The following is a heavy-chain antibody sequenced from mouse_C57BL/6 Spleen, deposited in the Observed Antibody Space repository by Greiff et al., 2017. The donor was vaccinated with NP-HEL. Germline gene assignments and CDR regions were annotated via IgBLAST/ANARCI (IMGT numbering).Heavy chain of an antibody. D-gene: IGHD1-1*01. J-gene: IGHJ2*01. CDR1: GYTFTDYE. CDR2: IDPETGGT. Sequence: QVQLQQSGAELVRPGASVTLSCKASGYTFTDYEMHWVKQTPVHGLEWIGAIDPETGGTAYNQKVKGKAILTADKSSSTAYMELRSLTSEDSAVYYCTRGDYYGSSYDYFDYWGQGTTLTVSS. V-gene: IGHV1-15*01. CDR3: TRGDYYGSSYDYFDY.